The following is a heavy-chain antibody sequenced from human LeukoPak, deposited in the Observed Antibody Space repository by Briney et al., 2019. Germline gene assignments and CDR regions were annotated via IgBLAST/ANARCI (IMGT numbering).Heavy chain of an antibody. Sequence: SETLSLTCTVSGGSISSGGYYWSWIRQHPGKGLEWIGYIYYSGSTYYNPSLKSRVTISVDTSKNQFSLKLSSVTAADTAVYYRAREQPRFINLRYFNLWGRGTLVTVSS. CDR1: GGSISSGGYY. CDR3: AREQPRFINLRYFNL. CDR2: IYYSGST. J-gene: IGHJ2*01. D-gene: IGHD3-3*01. V-gene: IGHV4-31*03.